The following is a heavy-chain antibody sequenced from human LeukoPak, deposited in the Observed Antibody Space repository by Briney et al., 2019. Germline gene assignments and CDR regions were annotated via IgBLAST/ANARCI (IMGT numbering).Heavy chain of an antibody. CDR3: ARIVGIASRGYFDY. CDR2: ISAYNGNT. Sequence: ASVKVSCKASGYTFTSYGISWVRQAPGQGLEWMGWISAYNGNTNYAQKFQGRVTITADESTSTAYMELSSLRSEDTAVYYCARIVGIASRGYFDYWGQGTLVTVSS. D-gene: IGHD3-10*01. CDR1: GYTFTSYG. V-gene: IGHV1-18*01. J-gene: IGHJ4*02.